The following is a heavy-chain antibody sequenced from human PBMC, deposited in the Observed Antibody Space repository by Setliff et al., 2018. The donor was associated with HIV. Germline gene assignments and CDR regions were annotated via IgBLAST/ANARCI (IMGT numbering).Heavy chain of an antibody. J-gene: IGHJ4*02. CDR2: IYTSGST. CDR1: GGSISNYY. CDR3: ARVARGGHSSRWYYFDY. V-gene: IGHV4-4*08. D-gene: IGHD6-13*01. Sequence: SETLSLTCTVSGGSISNYYWSWIRQPPGKALEWIGYIYTSGSTKYNPSLKSRVTISVGTSKNQFSLKVSSVTAADTAVYYCARVARGGHSSRWYYFDYWGQGTLVTVSS.